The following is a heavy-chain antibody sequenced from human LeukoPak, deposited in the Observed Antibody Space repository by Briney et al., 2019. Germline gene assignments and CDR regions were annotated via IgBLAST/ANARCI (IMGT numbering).Heavy chain of an antibody. CDR3: ARTYSGTYYVFDY. D-gene: IGHD1-26*01. Sequence: GGSLRLTCAASGFTFSSYSMNWVRQAPGKGLEWVSYISNSGGTIYYADSVKGRFTISRDNAKNSLYLQMNSLRDEDTAVYYCARTYSGTYYVFDYWGQGTLVTVSS. J-gene: IGHJ4*02. V-gene: IGHV3-48*02. CDR1: GFTFSSYS. CDR2: ISNSGGTI.